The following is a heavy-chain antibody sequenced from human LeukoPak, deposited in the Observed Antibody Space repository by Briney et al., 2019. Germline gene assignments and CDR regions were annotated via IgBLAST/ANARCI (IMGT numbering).Heavy chain of an antibody. CDR2: IYPGDSDT. J-gene: IGHJ4*02. V-gene: IGHV5-51*01. D-gene: IGHD3-22*01. Sequence: GESLKISCKGSGYSFTSYWIGWVRQMPGKGLEWMGIIYPGDSDTRYSPSFQGQVTISADKSISTAYLQWSSLKASDTAMYYCAKGTYSYDSSGYSHGANFDYWGQGTLVTVSS. CDR1: GYSFTSYW. CDR3: AKGTYSYDSSGYSHGANFDY.